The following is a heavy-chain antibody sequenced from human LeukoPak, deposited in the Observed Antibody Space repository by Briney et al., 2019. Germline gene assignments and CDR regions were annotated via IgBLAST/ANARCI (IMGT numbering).Heavy chain of an antibody. CDR2: INHSGST. V-gene: IGHV4-34*01. CDR3: ARDHIVATALGY. J-gene: IGHJ4*02. D-gene: IGHD5-12*01. CDR1: GGSFSGYY. Sequence: SETLSLTCAVYGGSFSGYYWSWIRQPPGKGLEWIGEINHSGSTNYNPSLKSRVTISVDTSKNQFSLKLSSVTAADTAVYYCARDHIVATALGYWGQGTLVTVSS.